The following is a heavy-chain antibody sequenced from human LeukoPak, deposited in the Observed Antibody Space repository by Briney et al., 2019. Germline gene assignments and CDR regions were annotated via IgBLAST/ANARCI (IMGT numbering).Heavy chain of an antibody. J-gene: IGHJ6*02. Sequence: SETLSLTCAVYGGSFSGYYWSWIRQPPGKGLEWVGEINHRGVTNYSPPFKSRVSISMDTSKNQFSLKLNSVTAADTAAYYCARINAASSGWPGEHYYIMDVWSQGTPVTVSS. V-gene: IGHV4-34*01. CDR2: INHRGVT. CDR3: ARINAASSGWPGEHYYIMDV. CDR1: GGSFSGYY. D-gene: IGHD6-19*01.